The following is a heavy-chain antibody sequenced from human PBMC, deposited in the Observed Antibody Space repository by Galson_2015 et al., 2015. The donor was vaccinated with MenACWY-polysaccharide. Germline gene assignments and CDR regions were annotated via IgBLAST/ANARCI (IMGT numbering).Heavy chain of an antibody. CDR2: IYYSGST. D-gene: IGHD6-13*01. CDR3: ARGTSAAPYYGMDV. CDR1: GGSISSSSYY. Sequence: ETLSLTCTVSGGSISSSSYYWGWIRQPPGKGLEWIGSIYYSGSTYYNPSLKSRVTISVDTSKNQFSLKLSSVTAADTAVYYCARGTSAAPYYGMDVWGQGTTVTVSS. J-gene: IGHJ6*02. V-gene: IGHV4-39*07.